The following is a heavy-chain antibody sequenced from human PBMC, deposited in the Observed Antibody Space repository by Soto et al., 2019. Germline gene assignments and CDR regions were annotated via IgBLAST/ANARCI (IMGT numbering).Heavy chain of an antibody. CDR3: ARRGYRSSWFEP. D-gene: IGHD5-12*01. V-gene: IGHV4-39*01. Sequence: QLQLQESGPGLVKPSETLSLTCTVSGGSITSSSYYWGWLRQPPGKGLEWIAIIYYSGTTYYNPSLNSEVTLSVDTSKNQFSLRLGSVTAAGTAVYYCARRGYRSSWFEPWGQGTQVTVSS. CDR1: GGSITSSSYY. J-gene: IGHJ5*02. CDR2: IYYSGTT.